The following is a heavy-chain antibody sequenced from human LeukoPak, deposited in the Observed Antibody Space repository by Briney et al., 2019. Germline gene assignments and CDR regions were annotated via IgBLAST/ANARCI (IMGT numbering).Heavy chain of an antibody. V-gene: IGHV3-23*01. CDR1: GFTFSSFA. J-gene: IGHJ4*02. Sequence: GGSLRLSCAASGFTFSSFAMSWVRQAPGKGLEWVSGISDIDGSTYYADSVKGRFTISRDNSKNTLYLQMNSLRAEDTAVYYCAKAARDSSGYYPYWGQGTLVTVSS. CDR2: ISDIDGST. D-gene: IGHD3-22*01. CDR3: AKAARDSSGYYPY.